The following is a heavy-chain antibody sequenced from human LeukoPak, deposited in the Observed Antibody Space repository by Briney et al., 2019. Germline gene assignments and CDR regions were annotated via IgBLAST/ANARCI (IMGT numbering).Heavy chain of an antibody. V-gene: IGHV1-46*01. D-gene: IGHD6-6*01. J-gene: IGHJ4*02. CDR3: ARGGDSHYSSSSRFDN. Sequence: ASVKVSCKASGYSFVSYYLHWVRRAPGQGLEWMGMIIPGGGGASYAQEFRGRVTMTTDMSTNSVNMELSSLTSEDTAEYYCARGGDSHYSSSSRFDNWGQGTLVTVSS. CDR1: GYSFVSYY. CDR2: IIPGGGGA.